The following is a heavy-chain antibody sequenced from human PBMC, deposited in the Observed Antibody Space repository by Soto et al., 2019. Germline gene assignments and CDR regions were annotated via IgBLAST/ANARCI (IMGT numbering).Heavy chain of an antibody. CDR2: IIPIFGTA. Sequence: QVQLVQSGAEVKKPGSSVKVSCKASGGTFSSYAISWVRQAPGQGPEWMGGIIPIFGTANYAQKFQGRVTITADESTSTAYMELSSLRSEDTAVYYCATPLPTDYYYGMDVWGQGTTVTVSS. V-gene: IGHV1-69*12. CDR1: GGTFSSYA. CDR3: ATPLPTDYYYGMDV. J-gene: IGHJ6*02.